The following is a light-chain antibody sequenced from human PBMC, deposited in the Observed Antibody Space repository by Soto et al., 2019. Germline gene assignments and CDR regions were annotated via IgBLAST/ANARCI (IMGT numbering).Light chain of an antibody. J-gene: IGKJ4*01. CDR3: QHRGNWPLT. V-gene: IGKV3-11*01. CDR1: QSVSRS. CDR2: DAP. Sequence: EIVLTQSPATLSLSPGERATLSCRASQSVSRSLAWFQQKPGQAPRLLIYDAPNRATGIPARFSGSGSGTDFTLTISSLEPEDFELYYCQHRGNWPLTFGGGTKVDI.